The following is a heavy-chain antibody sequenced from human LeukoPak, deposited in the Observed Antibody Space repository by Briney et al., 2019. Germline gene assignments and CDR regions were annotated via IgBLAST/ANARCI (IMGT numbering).Heavy chain of an antibody. V-gene: IGHV3-30*18. CDR3: AKGKGGSGFDSIDI. CDR2: ISNDGSNK. J-gene: IGHJ3*02. D-gene: IGHD3-10*01. CDR1: GFTLSTFG. Sequence: GGSLRLSCAASGFTLSTFGIHWVRQAPRKGLEWVAVISNDGSNKYYADSVKGRFTISRDDSKNTLYLQMDSLRAEGTGVYYCAKGKGGSGFDSIDIWGQGTMVTVSS.